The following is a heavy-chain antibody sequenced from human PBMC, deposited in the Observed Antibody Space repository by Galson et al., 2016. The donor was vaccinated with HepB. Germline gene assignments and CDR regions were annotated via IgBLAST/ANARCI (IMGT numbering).Heavy chain of an antibody. Sequence: SVKVSCKASGGTFSTYGISWVRQAPGQGLEWMGRVIPILGVTTYAQKFQGRVTITADTSTSTGYMELSRLRFDDTAVFYCARDETFGPEYYHGMDVWGQGTTVTVSS. J-gene: IGHJ6*02. D-gene: IGHD2/OR15-2a*01. CDR1: GGTFSTYG. CDR2: VIPILGVT. V-gene: IGHV1-69*04. CDR3: ARDETFGPEYYHGMDV.